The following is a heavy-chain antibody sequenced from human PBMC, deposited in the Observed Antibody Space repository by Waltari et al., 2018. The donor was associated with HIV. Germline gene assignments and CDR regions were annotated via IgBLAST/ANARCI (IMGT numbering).Heavy chain of an antibody. CDR1: GYTFTSYY. CDR3: ARDEGGGEYNDFWSGLDYYGMDV. J-gene: IGHJ6*02. Sequence: QLQLVQSGAEVKKPGASVTVSCKASGYTFTSYYINWVRQAPGQGLEWMGIINPSGGTTRYAQKFQGRVTMTRDTSTRTVYMELSSLRSEDTAVYYCARDEGGGEYNDFWSGLDYYGMDVWGQGTTVTVSS. V-gene: IGHV1-46*01. CDR2: INPSGGTT. D-gene: IGHD3-3*01.